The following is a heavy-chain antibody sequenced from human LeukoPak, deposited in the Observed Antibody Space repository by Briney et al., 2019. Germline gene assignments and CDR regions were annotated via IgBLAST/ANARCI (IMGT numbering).Heavy chain of an antibody. J-gene: IGHJ3*02. CDR3: ARADYYDSSGYRAFDI. Sequence: PSETLSLTCTVSGGSISSYYWSWIRQPPGKGLEWIGYIYYSGSTNYNPSLKSRVTISVDTSKNQFSLKLSSVTAADTAVYYCARADYYDSSGYRAFDIWGQGTMVTVSS. CDR1: GGSISSYY. D-gene: IGHD3-22*01. CDR2: IYYSGST. V-gene: IGHV4-59*01.